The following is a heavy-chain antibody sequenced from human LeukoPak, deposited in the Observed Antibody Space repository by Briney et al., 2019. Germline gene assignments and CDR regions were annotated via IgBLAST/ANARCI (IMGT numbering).Heavy chain of an antibody. CDR2: IKQDGSEK. CDR1: GFTFSSYW. CDR3: ARDYSSSRRYYYYYMDV. V-gene: IGHV3-7*01. Sequence: GGSLRLSCAASGFTFSSYWMSWVRQAPGKGLEWVANIKQDGSEKYYVDSVKGRFTISRDNAKNSLYLQMNSLRAEDTAVYYCARDYSSSRRYYYYYMDVWGKGTTVTVSS. J-gene: IGHJ6*03. D-gene: IGHD6-13*01.